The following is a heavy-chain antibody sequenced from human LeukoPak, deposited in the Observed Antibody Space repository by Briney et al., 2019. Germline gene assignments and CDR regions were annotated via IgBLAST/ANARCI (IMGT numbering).Heavy chain of an antibody. CDR3: AKMKGHPLPKYYMDV. CDR1: GFTLSGFA. Sequence: GGSLRLSCVASGFTLSGFAMSWVRRTPGEGLEWVSGISGSGDNTLYADSVKGRFTISRDNSKNTLYLEMNNLRAEDTSIYYCAKMKGHPLPKYYMDVWGQGTTVTVSS. CDR2: ISGSGDNT. J-gene: IGHJ6*01. D-gene: IGHD1-26*01. V-gene: IGHV3-23*01.